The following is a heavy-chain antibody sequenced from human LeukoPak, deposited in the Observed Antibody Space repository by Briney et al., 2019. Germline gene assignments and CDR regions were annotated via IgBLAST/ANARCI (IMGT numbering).Heavy chain of an antibody. Sequence: ASVKVSCKASGGTFSSYAISWVRQAPGQGLEWMAIINPSGGSTSYAQRFQGRVTMTRDTSTSTVFMELSSLRSEDTAVYYCARDGGSYYYGSGSPGPFDYWGQGTLVTVSS. CDR1: GGTFSSYA. J-gene: IGHJ4*02. V-gene: IGHV1-46*01. D-gene: IGHD3-10*01. CDR2: INPSGGST. CDR3: ARDGGSYYYGSGSPGPFDY.